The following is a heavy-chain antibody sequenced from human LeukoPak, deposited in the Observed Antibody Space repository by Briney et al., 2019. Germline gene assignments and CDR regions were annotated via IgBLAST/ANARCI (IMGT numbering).Heavy chain of an antibody. D-gene: IGHD3-22*01. J-gene: IGHJ4*02. CDR3: ATEEGSGYAVDY. CDR2: ISSDSNYI. V-gene: IGHV3-21*01. CDR1: GFTFSSCS. Sequence: GGSLRLSCAASGFTFSSCSMNWVRQAPGKGLEWVSSISSDSNYIFYADSVKGRFTISRDNAKNSVFLQMNSLRAEDTAVYYCATEEGSGYAVDYWGQGTLVTVSS.